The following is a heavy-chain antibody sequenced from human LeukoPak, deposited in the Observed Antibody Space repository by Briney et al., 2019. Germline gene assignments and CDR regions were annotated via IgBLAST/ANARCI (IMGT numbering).Heavy chain of an antibody. Sequence: PSETLSLTCAASGGSFSGYYWSWVRQPPGKGLEWVGYVFYTGSANYNPSLKSRVTISVDTSKNQFSLKVSSVTAADTAVYYCARHRSTYDKRGYFDSWGQGTPVTVSS. CDR3: ARHRSTYDKRGYFDS. D-gene: IGHD3-22*01. J-gene: IGHJ4*02. V-gene: IGHV4-59*08. CDR1: GGSFSGYY. CDR2: VFYTGSA.